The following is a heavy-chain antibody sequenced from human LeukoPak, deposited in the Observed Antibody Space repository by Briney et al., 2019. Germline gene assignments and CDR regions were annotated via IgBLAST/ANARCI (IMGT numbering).Heavy chain of an antibody. D-gene: IGHD3-3*01. Sequence: PSETLSLTCTVSGGSISSSSYSWGWIRQPPGKGLEWIGSIYYSGSTYYNPSLKSRVTISVDTSKNQFSLKLSSVTAADTAVYYCASSNMDFWSGYPFSFDYWGQGTLVTVSS. CDR1: GGSISSSSYS. CDR2: IYYSGST. J-gene: IGHJ4*02. V-gene: IGHV4-39*01. CDR3: ASSNMDFWSGYPFSFDY.